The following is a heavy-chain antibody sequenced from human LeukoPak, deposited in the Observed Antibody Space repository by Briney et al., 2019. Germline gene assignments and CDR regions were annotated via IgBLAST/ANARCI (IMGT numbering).Heavy chain of an antibody. J-gene: IGHJ5*02. CDR3: ARDAFPIGSQNWFDP. V-gene: IGHV3-74*01. CDR1: GFTFSDFW. Sequence: GGSRRLSCAASGFTFSDFWMHWVRQAPGKGLVWVSRINSGGTVTNYADSVKGRFTISRDNAKNPLYLQMNSLRAEDTAVYYCARDAFPIGSQNWFDPWGQGTLVTVSS. D-gene: IGHD2/OR15-2a*01. CDR2: INSGGTVT.